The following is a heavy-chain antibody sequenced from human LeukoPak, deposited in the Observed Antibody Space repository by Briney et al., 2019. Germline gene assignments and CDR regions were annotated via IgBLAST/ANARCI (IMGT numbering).Heavy chain of an antibody. D-gene: IGHD3-10*01. Sequence: NPGRSQTLSCAASGLTFTSYSMSWVRQAPGNGLEWVTSISSSINYIYYADSVKGRFTISRDNAKNSLYLQMNSLRAEDTAVYYCARVPHAMVRGVMITEFYFDYWGQGTLVTVSS. CDR2: ISSSINYI. CDR3: ARVPHAMVRGVMITEFYFDY. V-gene: IGHV3-21*01. CDR1: GLTFTSYS. J-gene: IGHJ4*02.